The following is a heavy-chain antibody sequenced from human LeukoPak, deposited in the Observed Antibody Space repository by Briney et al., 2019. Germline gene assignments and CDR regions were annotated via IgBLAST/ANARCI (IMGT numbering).Heavy chain of an antibody. CDR2: IDPSGGST. CDR1: GASLSETS. CDR3: ARDWGIQQWPPSYFDY. J-gene: IGHJ4*02. D-gene: IGHD5-18*01. Sequence: ASVKVSCKVSGASLSETSIHWVRQAPGQGLEWMGIIDPSGGSTTYAQKFQGRVTMTRDTSTSTVYMELTSLRSEDTAMYYCARDWGIQQWPPSYFDYWGQGTLVTVSS. V-gene: IGHV1-46*01.